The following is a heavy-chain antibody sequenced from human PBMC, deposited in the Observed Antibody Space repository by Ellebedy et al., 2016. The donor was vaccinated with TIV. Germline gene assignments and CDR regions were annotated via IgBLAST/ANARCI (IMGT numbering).Heavy chain of an antibody. CDR2: ISGGSCSA. D-gene: IGHD3-10*01. Sequence: GESLKISCAASGFTFTNYAMSWVRPAPGKGLAWVAGISGGSCSAYYADSAKGRFTISRDHSKNTLYLQMNSLRDEDKATYYCTKDLALWFGDAIEYWGQGTLVTVSS. J-gene: IGHJ4*02. CDR1: GFTFTNYA. CDR3: TKDLALWFGDAIEY. V-gene: IGHV3-23*01.